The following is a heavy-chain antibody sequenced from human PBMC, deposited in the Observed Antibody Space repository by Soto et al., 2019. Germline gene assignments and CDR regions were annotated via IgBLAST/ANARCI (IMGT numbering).Heavy chain of an antibody. J-gene: IGHJ4*02. CDR1: GDSISSSNW. CDR2: IHHSGTT. D-gene: IGHD5-18*01. CDR3: ARVPRGSSYGFFDY. Sequence: QVQLQESGPGLVKPSGTLSLTCAVSGDSISSSNWWSWVRQPPGKGLEGIGEIHHSGTTIYNPSLKSRITISVDTSTNQFSLKLSSVTAADTAVYFCARVPRGSSYGFFDYWGQGSLVTVSS. V-gene: IGHV4-4*02.